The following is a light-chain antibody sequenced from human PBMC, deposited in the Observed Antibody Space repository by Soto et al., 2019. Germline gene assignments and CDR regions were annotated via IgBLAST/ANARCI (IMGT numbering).Light chain of an antibody. J-gene: IGLJ2*01. Sequence: QSVLTQPPSVSGAPGQRVTISCTGSSSNIGAGYDVHWYQQLPGTAPKLLIYGNSNRPSGVPDRFSGSKSGTSASLAITGLQAEDEADYYCQSYDSSHVVFDGGTKLTVL. V-gene: IGLV1-40*01. CDR3: QSYDSSHVV. CDR1: SSNIGAGYD. CDR2: GNS.